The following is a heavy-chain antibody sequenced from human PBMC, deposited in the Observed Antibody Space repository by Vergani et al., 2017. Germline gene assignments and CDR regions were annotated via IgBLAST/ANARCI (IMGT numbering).Heavy chain of an antibody. J-gene: IGHJ3*02. CDR2: IYPGDSDT. CDR3: ARRRPPTFPHDDAFDI. Sequence: EVQLVQSGAEVKKPGESLKISCKGSGYRFTSYWIVWVRQMPGKGLEWMGIIYPGDSDTRYSPSFQGQVTISADESISTAYLQWSSLKASDTAMYYCARRRPPTFPHDDAFDIWGQGTMVTVSS. D-gene: IGHD2/OR15-2a*01. CDR1: GYRFTSYW. V-gene: IGHV5-51*03.